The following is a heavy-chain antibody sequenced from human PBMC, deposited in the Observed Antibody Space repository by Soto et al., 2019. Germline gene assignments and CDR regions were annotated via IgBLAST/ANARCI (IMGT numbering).Heavy chain of an antibody. Sequence: PGGSLRLSCAASGFPLKSYAVSWVRRAPGKGLEWVSAISGSEGTTYYADSLRGRLTVSSDNSKNTLYLQMNNLRADDTAVYYCARDTYDGFLYGMAVWGQGTTVTVSS. V-gene: IGHV3-23*01. CDR1: GFPLKSYA. J-gene: IGHJ6*02. CDR3: ARDTYDGFLYGMAV. CDR2: ISGSEGTT. D-gene: IGHD3-10*01.